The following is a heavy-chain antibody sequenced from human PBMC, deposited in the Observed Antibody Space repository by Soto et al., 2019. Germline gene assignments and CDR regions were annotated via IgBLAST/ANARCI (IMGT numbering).Heavy chain of an antibody. J-gene: IGHJ4*02. Sequence: ASVKVSCKASGYTFTGYYMHWVRQAPGQGLEWMGWVNPNIANTVYAQKFEGRVTMTRDTSISTVYMELSGLTSDDTAVYYCARDRRGSYYSIDYWGQGALVTVSS. V-gene: IGHV1-2*02. CDR1: GYTFTGYY. CDR2: VNPNIANT. D-gene: IGHD1-26*01. CDR3: ARDRRGSYYSIDY.